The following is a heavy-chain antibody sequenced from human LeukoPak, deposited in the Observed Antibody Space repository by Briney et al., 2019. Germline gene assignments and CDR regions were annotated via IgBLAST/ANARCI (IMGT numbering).Heavy chain of an antibody. J-gene: IGHJ3*02. CDR1: GFTFSSYG. D-gene: IGHD3-10*01. Sequence: GGSLRLSCAASGFTFSSYGMHWVRQAPGKGLEWVAVIWYDGSNKYYADSVKGRFTISRDNSKNTLYLQMNSLRAQDPSVSYCGKDNSLWFGVSRAFDIWGRGTMVSVSS. CDR2: IWYDGSNK. V-gene: IGHV3-33*06. CDR3: GKDNSLWFGVSRAFDI.